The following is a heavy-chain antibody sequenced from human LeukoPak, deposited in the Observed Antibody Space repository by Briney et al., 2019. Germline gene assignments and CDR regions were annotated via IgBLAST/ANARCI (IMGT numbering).Heavy chain of an antibody. J-gene: IGHJ4*02. D-gene: IGHD1-1*01. Sequence: GXGLEGVSYISSSGSTIYYADSVKGGFTISRDNAKTSLYLQMNSLRAEDTAVYYCARRNDHRASDYWGQGTLVTVSS. V-gene: IGHV3-11*01. CDR2: ISSSGSTI. CDR3: ARRNDHRASDY.